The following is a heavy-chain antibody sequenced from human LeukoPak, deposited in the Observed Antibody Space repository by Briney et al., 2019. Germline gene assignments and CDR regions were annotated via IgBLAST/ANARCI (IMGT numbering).Heavy chain of an antibody. J-gene: IGHJ4*02. Sequence: SETLSLTCTVSGGSISSSSYYWGWIRQPPGKGLEWIGSIYYSGSTYYNPSLKSRVTISVDTSKNQFSLKLSSVTAADTAVYYCARVIKLFKVRQLWLDYYFDYWGQGTLVTVSS. CDR1: GGSISSSSYY. V-gene: IGHV4-39*01. D-gene: IGHD5-18*01. CDR3: ARVIKLFKVRQLWLDYYFDY. CDR2: IYYSGST.